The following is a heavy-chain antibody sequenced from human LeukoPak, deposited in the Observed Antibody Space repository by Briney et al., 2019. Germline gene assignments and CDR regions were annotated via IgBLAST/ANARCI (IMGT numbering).Heavy chain of an antibody. Sequence: SETLSLTCAVYGGSFSGDYWSWIRQPPGKGLEWIGEINHSGSTNYNPSLKSRVTISVDTSKNQFSLKLSSVTAADTAVYYCARSGGLRSYYYMDVWGKGTTVTVSS. V-gene: IGHV4-34*01. J-gene: IGHJ6*03. D-gene: IGHD5-12*01. CDR3: ARSGGLRSYYYMDV. CDR1: GGSFSGDY. CDR2: INHSGST.